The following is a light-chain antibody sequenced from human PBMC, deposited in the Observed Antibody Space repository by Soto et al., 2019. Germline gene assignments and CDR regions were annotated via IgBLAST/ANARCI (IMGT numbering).Light chain of an antibody. CDR1: SSNIGSNY. J-gene: IGLJ2*01. CDR3: AAWDDSLSGVV. Sequence: QSVLTQPPSASGTPGQRVTISFSGSSSNIGSNYVYWYQQLPGTAHKLLIYNNNQLPSGVPDRISGSKSGTSASLAISGLRSEDEADYYCAAWDDSLSGVVFGGGTKLTVL. CDR2: NNN. V-gene: IGLV1-47*01.